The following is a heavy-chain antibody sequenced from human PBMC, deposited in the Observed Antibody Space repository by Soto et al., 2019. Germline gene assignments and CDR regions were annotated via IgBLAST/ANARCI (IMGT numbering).Heavy chain of an antibody. CDR3: ARTRSFTLGFYYDGMDV. D-gene: IGHD6-6*01. CDR1: GYSFASYW. Sequence: GESLKISCQGSGYSFASYWIGWVRQMPGKDLEWMGIIYPGDSDTRYSPSFQGQVTISADKSLRTAYLQWTSLEASDTALYYCARTRSFTLGFYYDGMDVWGQGTTVTVSS. V-gene: IGHV5-51*01. CDR2: IYPGDSDT. J-gene: IGHJ6*02.